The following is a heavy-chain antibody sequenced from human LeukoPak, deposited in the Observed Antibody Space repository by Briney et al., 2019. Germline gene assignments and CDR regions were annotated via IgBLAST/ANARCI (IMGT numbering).Heavy chain of an antibody. D-gene: IGHD4-4*01. CDR3: ARDHTETSSLNFRNYYYYGMDI. CDR2: IYYSGST. J-gene: IGHJ6*02. CDR1: GGSIRSGDYS. V-gene: IGHV4-31*03. Sequence: SQTLSLTCTVSGGSIRSGDYSWNWMRQHPGKGLEWIGYIYYSGSTYYNPSLTSRVTMSVDTSKNQFSLKLSSVTAADTAIYYCARDHTETSSLNFRNYYYYGMDIWGQGTTVIVSS.